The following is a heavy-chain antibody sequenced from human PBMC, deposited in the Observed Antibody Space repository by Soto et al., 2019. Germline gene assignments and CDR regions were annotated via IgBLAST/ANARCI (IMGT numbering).Heavy chain of an antibody. J-gene: IGHJ5*02. CDR2: IYWNDDK. D-gene: IGHD2-15*01. V-gene: IGHV2-5*01. CDR1: GFSLSTSGVG. Sequence: GSGPTLVNPTQTLTLTCTFSGFSLSTSGVGVGWIRQPPGKALEWLALIYWNDDKRYSPSLKSRLTITKDTSKNQVVLTMTNMDPVDTATYYCAHSRGDIAVVVAATEWDNWFDPWGQGTLVTVSS. CDR3: AHSRGDIAVVVAATEWDNWFDP.